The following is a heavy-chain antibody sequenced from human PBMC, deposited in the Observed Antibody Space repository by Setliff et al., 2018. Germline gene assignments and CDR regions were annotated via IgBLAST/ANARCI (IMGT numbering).Heavy chain of an antibody. CDR2: IYAGDSDT. CDR3: ARQKSTGSGNNWFDP. J-gene: IGHJ5*02. Sequence: RGESLKISCKGSGFSFTDFWIGWVRQMPGKGLEWMGLIYAGDSDTRYNPSFQGRVTMSADKSTNTAYLQWSSLKASDTAIYYCARQKSTGSGNNWFDPWGQGTLVTVSS. CDR1: GFSFTDFW. V-gene: IGHV5-51*01. D-gene: IGHD3-10*01.